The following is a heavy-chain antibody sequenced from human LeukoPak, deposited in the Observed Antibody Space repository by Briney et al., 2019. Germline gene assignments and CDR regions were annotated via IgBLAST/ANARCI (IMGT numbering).Heavy chain of an antibody. D-gene: IGHD1-1*01. CDR3: AKASWVSNGDAVL. V-gene: IGHV3-23*01. CDR2: LRGDGST. J-gene: IGHJ4*02. CDR1: GFTFSSYA. Sequence: GGSLRLSCAASGFTFSSYAMSWVRQAPARGLEWVSSLRGDGSTFYADSVKGRFTLSRDESRNTVYYQLNSLRVEDTAVYYCAKASWVSNGDAVLWGQGTLVTVFS.